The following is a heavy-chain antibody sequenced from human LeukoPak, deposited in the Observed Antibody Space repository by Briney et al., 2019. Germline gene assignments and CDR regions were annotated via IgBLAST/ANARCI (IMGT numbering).Heavy chain of an antibody. CDR1: GYSISSGYY. CDR2: IYHSGST. D-gene: IGHD5-24*01. V-gene: IGHV4-38-2*02. CDR3: ARARGGSRWLQSPSYYYYMDV. Sequence: SETLSLTCTVSGYSISSGYYWGWIRQPPGKGLEWIGSIYHSGSTNYNPSLKSRVTISVDTSKNQFSLKLSSVTAADTAVYYCARARGGSRWLQSPSYYYYMDVWGKGTTVTVSS. J-gene: IGHJ6*03.